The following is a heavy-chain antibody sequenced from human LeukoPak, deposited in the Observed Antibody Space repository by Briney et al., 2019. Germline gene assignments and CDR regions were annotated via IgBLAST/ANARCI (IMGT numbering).Heavy chain of an antibody. CDR3: ARGRGYYDILTGDYYYYGMDV. D-gene: IGHD3-9*01. J-gene: IGHJ6*02. V-gene: IGHV4-61*01. Sequence: TLSLTCTVSGGSVSSGSYYWSWIRQPPGKGLEWIGYIYYSGSTNYNPSLKSRVTISVDTSKNQFSLKLSSVTAADTAVYYCARGRGYYDILTGDYYYYGMDVWGQGTTVTVSS. CDR1: GGSVSSGSYY. CDR2: IYYSGST.